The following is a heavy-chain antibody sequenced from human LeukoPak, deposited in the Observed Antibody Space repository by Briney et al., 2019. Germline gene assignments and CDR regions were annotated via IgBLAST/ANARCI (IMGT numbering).Heavy chain of an antibody. CDR1: GYTFTRYY. V-gene: IGHV1-46*01. J-gene: IGHJ4*02. D-gene: IGHD5-24*01. CDR2: IDPSGGST. CDR3: ARDFGEMPNY. Sequence: ASVKVSCKASGYTFTRYYMHWVRQAPGQGLEWMGIIDPSGGSTSYAQNSQGGVTMTRDATTSTVYLELSSLRSEDTAVYYCARDFGEMPNYWGQGTLVTVSS.